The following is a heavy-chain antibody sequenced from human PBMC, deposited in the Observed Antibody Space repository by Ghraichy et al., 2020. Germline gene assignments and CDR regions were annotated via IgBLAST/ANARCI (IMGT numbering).Heavy chain of an antibody. CDR2: ISGSGGST. D-gene: IGHD3-9*01. CDR3: ARDSCLRYFVPQPGY. CDR1: GFTFSSYA. Sequence: GGSLRLSCAASGFTFSSYAMSWVRQAPGKGLEWVAAISGSGGSTYYADSVKGRFTISRDNSKNTLYLQMNSLRAEDTAVYYCARDSCLRYFVPQPGYWGQGTLVTVSS. V-gene: IGHV3-23*01. J-gene: IGHJ4*02.